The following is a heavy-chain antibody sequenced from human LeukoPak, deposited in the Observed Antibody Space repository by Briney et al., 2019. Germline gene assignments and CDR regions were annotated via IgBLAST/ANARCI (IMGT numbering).Heavy chain of an antibody. CDR1: GGSISSYY. D-gene: IGHD1-26*01. J-gene: IGHJ4*02. CDR3: ARIVGATTWYFDY. V-gene: IGHV4-59*01. Sequence: SETLSLTCTVSGGSISSYYWSWIRQPPGKGLEWIGYIYYSGSTNYNPSLKSRVTISVDTSKNQFSLKLSSVTAADTAVYYCARIVGATTWYFDYWGQGTLVTVSS. CDR2: IYYSGST.